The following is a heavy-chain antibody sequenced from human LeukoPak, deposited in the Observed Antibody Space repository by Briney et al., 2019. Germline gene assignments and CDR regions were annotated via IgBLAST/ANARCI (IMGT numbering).Heavy chain of an antibody. V-gene: IGHV1-69*13. J-gene: IGHJ4*02. CDR2: IIPIFGTA. CDR3: ARAETTVTTVPFDY. CDR1: GGTFSSCA. Sequence: ASVKVSCKASGGTFSSCAISWVRQAPGQGLEWMGGIIPIFGTANYAQKFQGRVTITADESTSTAYMELSSLRSEDTAVYYCARAETTVTTVPFDYWGQGTLVTVSS. D-gene: IGHD4-17*01.